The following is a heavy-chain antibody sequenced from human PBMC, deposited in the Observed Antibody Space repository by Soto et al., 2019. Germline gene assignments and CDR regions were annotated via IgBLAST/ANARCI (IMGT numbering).Heavy chain of an antibody. D-gene: IGHD2-15*01. Sequence: SETLSLTCAVSGGSISSSNWWSWVRQPPGKGLEWIGEIYHSGSTNYNPSLKSRVAISVDKSKNQFSLKLSSVTAADTAVYYCARELGNCSGGSCTTYNWFDPWGQGTLVTVSS. CDR3: ARELGNCSGGSCTTYNWFDP. V-gene: IGHV4-4*02. J-gene: IGHJ5*02. CDR1: GGSISSSNW. CDR2: IYHSGST.